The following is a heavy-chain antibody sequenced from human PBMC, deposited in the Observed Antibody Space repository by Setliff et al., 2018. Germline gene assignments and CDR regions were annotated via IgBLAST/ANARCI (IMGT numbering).Heavy chain of an antibody. CDR2: IFYSDTA. J-gene: IGHJ5*02. D-gene: IGHD3-22*01. V-gene: IGHV4-59*11. CDR1: GGSIGPHY. CDR3: ARDTSSDWAAWFDP. Sequence: SETLSLTCTVSGGSIGPHYWSWIRQAPGKGLEWIGHIFYSDTAKYNPSLKSRVTMSVDTSKNQFSLKLTSVTAADTAIYYCARDTSSDWAAWFDPWSQGILVTVSS.